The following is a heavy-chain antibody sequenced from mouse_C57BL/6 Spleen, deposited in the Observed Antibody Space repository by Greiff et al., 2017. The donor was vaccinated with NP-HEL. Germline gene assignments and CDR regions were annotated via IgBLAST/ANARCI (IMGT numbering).Heavy chain of an antibody. Sequence: EVMLVESGPVLVKPGASVKMSCKASGYTFTDYYMNWVKQSHGKSLEWIGVINPYNGGTSYNQKFKGKATLTVDKSSSTAYMELNSLTSEDSAVYYCARGRGRDYFDYWGQGTTLTVSS. J-gene: IGHJ2*01. V-gene: IGHV1-19*01. CDR2: INPYNGGT. CDR1: GYTFTDYY. D-gene: IGHD3-3*01. CDR3: ARGRGRDYFDY.